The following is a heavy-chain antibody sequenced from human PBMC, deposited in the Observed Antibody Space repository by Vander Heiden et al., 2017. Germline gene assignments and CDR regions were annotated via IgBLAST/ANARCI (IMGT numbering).Heavy chain of an antibody. CDR3: ARDQNWSFDY. V-gene: IGHV3-48*02. Sequence: VELVQSGGGLVQPGGSLRLSCVAPGFTFRAEPMNWVRQAAGKGLEWIANIRSGGTEVSYLDSVKGRFTVSRDNAKSSLYLQMNSLRDEDTAIYFCARDQNWSFDYWGQGALVTVSS. D-gene: IGHD1-1*01. CDR1: GFTFRAEP. CDR2: IRSGGTEV. J-gene: IGHJ4*02.